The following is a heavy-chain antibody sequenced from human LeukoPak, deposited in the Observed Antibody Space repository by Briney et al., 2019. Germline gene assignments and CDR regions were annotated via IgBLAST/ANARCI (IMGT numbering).Heavy chain of an antibody. CDR2: ISWNSGSI. D-gene: IGHD6-19*01. Sequence: GGSLRLSCAASGFTFDDYAMHWVRQTPGKGLEWVSGISWNSGSIGYADPVKGRFTISRDNAKNSLYLQMNSLRAEDTALYYCAKMMGVAVAGFFDYWGQGTLVTVSS. J-gene: IGHJ4*02. CDR1: GFTFDDYA. CDR3: AKMMGVAVAGFFDY. V-gene: IGHV3-9*01.